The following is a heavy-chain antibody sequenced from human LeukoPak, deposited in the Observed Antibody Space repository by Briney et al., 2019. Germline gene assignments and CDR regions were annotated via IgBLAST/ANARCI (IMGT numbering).Heavy chain of an antibody. Sequence: SETLSLTCAVYGGSFSGYYWSWIRQPPGKGLEWIGEINHNGSTNYNPSFKSRVTISVDTSKNQFSLKLSSVTAADTAVYYCARWRISGSYYFDYWGQGTLVTVSS. V-gene: IGHV4-34*01. J-gene: IGHJ4*02. CDR1: GGSFSGYY. CDR3: ARWRISGSYYFDY. CDR2: INHNGST. D-gene: IGHD1-26*01.